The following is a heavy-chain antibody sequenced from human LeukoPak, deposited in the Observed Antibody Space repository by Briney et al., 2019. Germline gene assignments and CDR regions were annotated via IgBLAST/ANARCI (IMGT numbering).Heavy chain of an antibody. CDR1: GFTFDDYA. Sequence: GGSLRLSCAASGFTFDDYAMHWVRQAPGKGLEWVSLISWDGGSTYYADSVKGRFTISRDNSKNSLYLQMNSLRAEDTALYYCTKGRDYYASGSYYKSWGQGTLVTVSS. D-gene: IGHD3-10*01. CDR3: TKGRDYYASGSYYKS. V-gene: IGHV3-43D*03. CDR2: ISWDGGST. J-gene: IGHJ5*02.